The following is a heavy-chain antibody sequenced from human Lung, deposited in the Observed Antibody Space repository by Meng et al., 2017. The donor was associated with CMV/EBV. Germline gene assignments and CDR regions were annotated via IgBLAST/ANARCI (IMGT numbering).Heavy chain of an antibody. CDR1: GGSFRRYH. J-gene: IGHJ4*02. CDR2: INHSGST. Sequence: VCGGSFRRYHWRWLRQPPGKGLEWIGEINHSGSTTYKPSLKSRVTISVDTSKNQISLKLKSVTAGDTAVYYCARHPVAARPMHNALQYWGQGTLVTSPQ. V-gene: IGHV4-34*01. D-gene: IGHD6-6*01. CDR3: ARHPVAARPMHNALQY.